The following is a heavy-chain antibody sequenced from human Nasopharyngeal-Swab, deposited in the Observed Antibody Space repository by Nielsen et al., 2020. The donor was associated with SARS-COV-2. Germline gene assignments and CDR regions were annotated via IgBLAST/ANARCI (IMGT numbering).Heavy chain of an antibody. CDR2: IYQNGYT. V-gene: IGHV4-59*02. J-gene: IGHJ4*02. CDR3: AKEGEGGPNYFEF. Sequence: SETLSLTCTVSGDSGISSCWSWLRQTPGKGLEWIGYIYQNGYTNYNPSLKSRITMSIETSRKQFSLRLRSATAADTAMYYCAKEGEGGPNYFEFWGQGNLVTVSS. D-gene: IGHD3-10*01. CDR1: GDSGISSC.